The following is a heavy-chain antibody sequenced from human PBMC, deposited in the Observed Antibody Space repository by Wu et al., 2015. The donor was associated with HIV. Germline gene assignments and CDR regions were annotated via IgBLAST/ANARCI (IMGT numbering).Heavy chain of an antibody. CDR3: ARDLKHTNDRGMGAFDI. CDR2: ISAYNGNT. V-gene: IGHV1-18*01. J-gene: IGHJ3*02. D-gene: IGHD2-8*01. Sequence: QVQLVQSGAEVKKPGASVKVSCKASGYTFTSYGISWVRQAPGQGLEWMGWISAYNGNTNYAQKLQGRVTMTTDTSTSTAYMELRSLRSDDTAVYYCARDLKHTNDRGMGAFDIWGQGTMVTVSS. CDR1: GYTFTSYG.